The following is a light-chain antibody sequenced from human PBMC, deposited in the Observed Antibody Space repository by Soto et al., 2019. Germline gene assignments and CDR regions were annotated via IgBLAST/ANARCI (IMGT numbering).Light chain of an antibody. CDR3: QQSYSTLRWT. Sequence: DIQMTQSPSSLSASVGDRVTITCRASQSISTYLNWYQQKPGKAPKLLIYAASSLQTRVPSRFSGSGSGTDFTLTITSLQPEDFATYSCQQSYSTLRWTFGQGTKVEIK. CDR2: AAS. J-gene: IGKJ1*01. CDR1: QSISTY. V-gene: IGKV1-39*01.